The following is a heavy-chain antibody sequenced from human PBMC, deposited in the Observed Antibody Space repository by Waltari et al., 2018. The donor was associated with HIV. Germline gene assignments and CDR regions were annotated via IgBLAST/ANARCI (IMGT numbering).Heavy chain of an antibody. CDR1: GFTFSSYD. CDR3: ARAVAGRGQAFDP. D-gene: IGHD6-19*01. J-gene: IGHJ5*02. Sequence: EVQLVESGGGLVQPGGSLRLSCAASGFTFSSYDMTWVRQATGKGLEWVSAIGTAGDTYYPGSVKGRFTISRENAKNSLYLQMNSLRAGDTAVYYCARAVAGRGQAFDPWGQGTLVTVSS. V-gene: IGHV3-13*01. CDR2: IGTAGDT.